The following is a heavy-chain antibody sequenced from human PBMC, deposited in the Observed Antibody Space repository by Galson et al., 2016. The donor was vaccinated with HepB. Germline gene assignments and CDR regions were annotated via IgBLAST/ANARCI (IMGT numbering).Heavy chain of an antibody. V-gene: IGHV3-21*06. D-gene: IGHD1-14*01. CDR2: ISSSSTYI. Sequence: SLRLSCAASGFTFSSYSVNWVRQAPGKGLEWVSSISSSSTYIYFADSVKGRFTIPRAHAKNSLYLQMNSRRAEEKALYYCATTPGTYWFFDLWGRGTLATVSS. J-gene: IGHJ2*01. CDR1: GFTFSSYS. CDR3: ATTPGTYWFFDL.